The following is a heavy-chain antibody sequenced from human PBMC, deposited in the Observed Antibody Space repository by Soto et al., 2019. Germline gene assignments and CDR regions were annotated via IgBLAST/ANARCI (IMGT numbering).Heavy chain of an antibody. CDR2: ISGGGDTT. V-gene: IGHV3-23*01. CDR1: GFTFNNYA. D-gene: IGHD3-10*01. J-gene: IGHJ4*02. Sequence: EVQLLESGGGLVQPGGSLRLSCAASGFTFNNYAMTWVRQAPGKGLDLCSAISGGGDTTSYADSVKGRFTVSRDGSKNTLYLQMSSLRAEDTARYYCAKGRGGSGSLTPRVDFWGQGTLVTVSS. CDR3: AKGRGGSGSLTPRVDF.